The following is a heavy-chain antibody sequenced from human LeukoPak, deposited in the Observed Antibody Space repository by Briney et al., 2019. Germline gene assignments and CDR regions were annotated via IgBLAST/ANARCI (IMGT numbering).Heavy chain of an antibody. Sequence: PSETLSLTCTVSGCSISSGYYWGWIRQPPGKGLEWIGSIYHSGSTYYNPSLKSRVTISVDTSKNQFSLKLSSVTAADTAVYYCARRDYDILTGYYSEELFDYWGQGTLVTVSS. CDR2: IYHSGST. J-gene: IGHJ4*02. V-gene: IGHV4-38-2*02. CDR3: ARRDYDILTGYYSEELFDY. CDR1: GCSISSGYY. D-gene: IGHD3-9*01.